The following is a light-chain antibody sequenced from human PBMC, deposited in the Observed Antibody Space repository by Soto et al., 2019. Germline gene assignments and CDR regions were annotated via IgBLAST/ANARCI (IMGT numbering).Light chain of an antibody. CDR1: QSVRSD. Sequence: EIVMTQSPATLSVSPGEGATLSCRASQSVRSDLAWYQHKPGLAPRLLIYGVSTRATGIPVRFSGSGSGTEFTLSISSLQSEDSAIYYCQLYDNLPLTFGGGTKVDIK. CDR3: QLYDNLPLT. J-gene: IGKJ4*01. CDR2: GVS. V-gene: IGKV3-15*01.